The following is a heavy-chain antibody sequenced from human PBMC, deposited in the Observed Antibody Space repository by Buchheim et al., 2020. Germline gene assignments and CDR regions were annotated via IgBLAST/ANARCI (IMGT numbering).Heavy chain of an antibody. CDR1: AFTVSTNY. CDR2: IYNDGTT. J-gene: IGHJ4*02. CDR3: ASGHHDLDY. Sequence: EVQLEESGGGLVQPGGSLRLSCAASAFTVSTNYMTWVRQAPGKGLEWVSIIYNDGTTHYADSVEGRFTISRDNSKSTLYLQMNSLKGEDTALYYCASGHHDLDYWGQGTL. V-gene: IGHV3-66*02.